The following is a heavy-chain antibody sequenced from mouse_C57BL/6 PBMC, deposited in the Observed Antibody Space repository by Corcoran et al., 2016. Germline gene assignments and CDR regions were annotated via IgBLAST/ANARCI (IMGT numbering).Heavy chain of an antibody. Sequence: QVQLQQSGAELARPGASVKLSCKASGYTFTSYGISWVKLRTGQGLEWIGEIYPRSGNTYYNEKFKGKATLTADKSSSSVYMGLRSLTSEDSAVYFCARIPYNSNYGAMDYWGQGTSVTVSS. CDR2: IYPRSGNT. CDR3: ARIPYNSNYGAMDY. CDR1: GYTFTSYG. D-gene: IGHD2-5*01. V-gene: IGHV1-81*01. J-gene: IGHJ4*01.